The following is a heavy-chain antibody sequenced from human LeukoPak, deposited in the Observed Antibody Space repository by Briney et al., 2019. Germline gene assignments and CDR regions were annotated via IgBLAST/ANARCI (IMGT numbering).Heavy chain of an antibody. Sequence: GGSLRLSCAASGFTFSSYGMHWVRQAPGKGLEWVAVISYDGSNKYYADSVKGRFTISRDNSKNTPYLQMNSPRAEDTSVYYCAKEESEYSGYVPSLYFDFWGQGTLVTVSS. V-gene: IGHV3-30*18. J-gene: IGHJ4*02. CDR2: ISYDGSNK. CDR1: GFTFSSYG. CDR3: AKEESEYSGYVPSLYFDF. D-gene: IGHD5-12*01.